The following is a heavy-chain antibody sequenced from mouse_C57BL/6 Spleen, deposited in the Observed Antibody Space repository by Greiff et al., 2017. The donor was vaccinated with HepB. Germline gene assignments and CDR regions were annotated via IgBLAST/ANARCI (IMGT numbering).Heavy chain of an antibody. CDR1: GYTFTDYN. V-gene: IGHV1-22*01. CDR2: INPNNGGT. J-gene: IGHJ4*01. Sequence: EVQLQQSGPELVKPGASVKMSCKASGYTFTDYNMHWVKQSHGKSLEWIGYINPNNGGTSYNQKFKGKATLTVNKSSSTAYMELRSLTSEDSAVYYCARGGHYYGSSYLYAMDYWGQGTSVTVSS. D-gene: IGHD1-1*01. CDR3: ARGGHYYGSSYLYAMDY.